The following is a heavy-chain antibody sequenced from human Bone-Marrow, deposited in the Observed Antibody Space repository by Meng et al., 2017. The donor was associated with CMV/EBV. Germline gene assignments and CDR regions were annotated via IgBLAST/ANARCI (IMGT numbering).Heavy chain of an antibody. V-gene: IGHV4-34*01. CDR2: INDSGST. Sequence: GSLRLSCAVYGGSLTDYDWGWIRQSPGKGLEWIGDINDSGSTKYNPSLQRRVTISVDTARNQFSLKVRFVTAADTAVYYCARVSDLWGQGTLVTVSS. CDR3: ARVSDL. CDR1: GGSLTDYD. J-gene: IGHJ1*01.